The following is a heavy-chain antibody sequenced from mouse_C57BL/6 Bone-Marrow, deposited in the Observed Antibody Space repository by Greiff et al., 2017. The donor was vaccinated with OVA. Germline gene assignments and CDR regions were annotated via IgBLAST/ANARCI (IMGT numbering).Heavy chain of an antibody. J-gene: IGHJ3*01. CDR2: IDPEDGDT. D-gene: IGHD1-1*01. V-gene: IGHV14-1*01. CDR3: TTRNYDWFAY. Sequence: VQLKQSGAELVRPGASVKLSCTASGFNIKDYYMHWVKQRPEQGLEWIGRIDPEDGDTEYAPKFQGKATMTEDTSSNTAYLQLSSLTSEDTAVYYCTTRNYDWFAYWGQGTLVTVSA. CDR1: GFNIKDYY.